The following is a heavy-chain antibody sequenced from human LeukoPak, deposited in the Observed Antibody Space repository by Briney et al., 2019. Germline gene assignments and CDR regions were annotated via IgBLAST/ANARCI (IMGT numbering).Heavy chain of an antibody. J-gene: IGHJ6*02. CDR2: ISGSGGST. V-gene: IGHV3-23*01. D-gene: IGHD3-3*01. CDR1: GFTFSSYA. Sequence: HAGGSLRLSCAASGFTFSSYAMSWVRQAPGKGLEWVSAISGSGGSTYYADSVKGRFTISRDNSKNTLYLQMNSLSAEDTAVYYCAKEPSDFWSDPSAYYYYGMDVWGQGTTVTVSS. CDR3: AKEPSDFWSDPSAYYYYGMDV.